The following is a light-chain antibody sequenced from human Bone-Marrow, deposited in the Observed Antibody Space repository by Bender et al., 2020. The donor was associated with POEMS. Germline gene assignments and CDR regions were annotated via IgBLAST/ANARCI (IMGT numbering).Light chain of an antibody. CDR1: SSNIGNNY. J-gene: IGLJ3*02. Sequence: QSVLTQPPSASGTPGQRVTISCSGSSSNIGNNYVYWYQHLPGTAPKLLIYSSHRRPSEVPDRFSGSRSGTSASLAISGLQSEDEADYYCCSYAGSSTTVFGGGTKLTVL. V-gene: IGLV1-47*02. CDR2: SSH. CDR3: CSYAGSSTTV.